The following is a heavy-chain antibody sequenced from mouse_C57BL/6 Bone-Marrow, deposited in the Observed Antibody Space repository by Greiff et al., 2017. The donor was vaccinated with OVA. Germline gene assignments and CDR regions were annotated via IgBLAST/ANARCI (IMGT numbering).Heavy chain of an antibody. CDR2: IDPENGDT. Sequence: VQLQQSGAELVRPGASVKLSCTASGFNIKDDYMHWVKQRPEQGLEWIGWIDPENGDTEYASKFQGKATITADTSSNTAYLQLSSLTSEDTAVYYCTEYDGYAMDYWGQGTSVTVSS. J-gene: IGHJ4*01. CDR1: GFNIKDDY. V-gene: IGHV14-4*01. CDR3: TEYDGYAMDY. D-gene: IGHD2-14*01.